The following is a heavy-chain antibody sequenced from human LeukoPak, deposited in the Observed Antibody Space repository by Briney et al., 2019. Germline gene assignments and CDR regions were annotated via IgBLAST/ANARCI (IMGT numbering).Heavy chain of an antibody. CDR1: GFTFSSYA. D-gene: IGHD4-17*01. Sequence: QSGGSLRLSCAASGFTFSSYAMHWVRQAPGKGLEWVSYISGSSGIIDYADSVRGRFTISRDNAKNSLYLQMNSLRAEDTAVYYCARDGSTTVDAFDIWGQGTMVTVSS. J-gene: IGHJ3*02. CDR3: ARDGSTTVDAFDI. CDR2: ISGSSGII. V-gene: IGHV3-48*01.